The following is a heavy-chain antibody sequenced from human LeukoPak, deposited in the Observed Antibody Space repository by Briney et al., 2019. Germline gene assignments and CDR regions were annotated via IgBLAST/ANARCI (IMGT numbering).Heavy chain of an antibody. D-gene: IGHD6-19*01. Sequence: SQTLSLTCVVSGDSVSSKNGAWNWIRQSPSRGLEWLGRSYYRSKWYNDYVESMEGRITISQDTSNNQYSLHLNSVTPDDTAVYYCARDFGTTGWHTFDYWGQGTLVTVSS. CDR2: SYYRSKWYN. J-gene: IGHJ4*02. V-gene: IGHV6-1*01. CDR1: GDSVSSKNGA. CDR3: ARDFGTTGWHTFDY.